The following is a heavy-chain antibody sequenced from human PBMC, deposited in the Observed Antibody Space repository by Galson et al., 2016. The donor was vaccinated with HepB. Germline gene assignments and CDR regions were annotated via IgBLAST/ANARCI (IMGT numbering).Heavy chain of an antibody. CDR2: ISHDENNK. Sequence: SLRLSCAASAFILIHCIMVWVRRAPGKGLQWVTVISHDENNKDHVDSVKGRFTISRDNSKNTLYLQMNSLRAEDTAVFYCTRWSDSHGFDPWGQGTLVTVSS. V-gene: IGHV3-30*03. CDR3: TRWSDSHGFDP. J-gene: IGHJ5*02. D-gene: IGHD3-3*01. CDR1: AFILIHCI.